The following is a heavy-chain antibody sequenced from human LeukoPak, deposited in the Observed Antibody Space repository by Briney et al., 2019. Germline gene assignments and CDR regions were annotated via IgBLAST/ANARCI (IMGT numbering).Heavy chain of an antibody. D-gene: IGHD3-16*02. CDR1: GFTVSSNY. CDR2: IYSGGST. J-gene: IGHJ4*02. Sequence: PGGSLRLSCAASGFTVSSNYMSWVRQAPGKGPEWVSVIYSGGSTYYADSVKGRFTISRDNSKNTLYLQMNSLRAEDTAVYYCARSGLSLFRFDYWGQGTLVTVSS. CDR3: ARSGLSLFRFDY. V-gene: IGHV3-66*01.